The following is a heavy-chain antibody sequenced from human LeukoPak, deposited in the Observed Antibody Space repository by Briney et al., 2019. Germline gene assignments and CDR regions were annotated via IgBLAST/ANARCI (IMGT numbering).Heavy chain of an antibody. CDR2: IYTSGST. D-gene: IGHD6-13*01. CDR1: GGSISSTNYY. CDR3: ARGRGDSSSWYKNNCAFDT. J-gene: IGHJ3*02. Sequence: PSETLSLTCTVSGGSISSTNYYWGWIRQPAGKGLEWIGRIYTSGSTNYNPSLKSRVTMSVDTSKNQFSLKLSSVTAADTAVYYCARGRGDSSSWYKNNCAFDTWGQGTMVTVSS. V-gene: IGHV4-61*02.